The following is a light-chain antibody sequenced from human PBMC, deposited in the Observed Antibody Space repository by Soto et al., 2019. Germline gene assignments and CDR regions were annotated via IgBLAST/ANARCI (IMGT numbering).Light chain of an antibody. CDR2: DVS. Sequence: QSALTQTASVSGSPGQSINISCSGTSSDVGGYNYVSWYQQHPGKAPKLMIFDVSNRPSGVSNRFSGSKSGNTASLTISSLQAEDEGDYYCTLFRNVNSRPFGGGTKLTVL. CDR3: TLFRNVNSRP. J-gene: IGLJ2*01. V-gene: IGLV2-14*03. CDR1: SSDVGGYNY.